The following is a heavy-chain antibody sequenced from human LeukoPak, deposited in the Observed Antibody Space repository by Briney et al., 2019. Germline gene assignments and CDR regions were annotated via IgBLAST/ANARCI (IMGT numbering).Heavy chain of an antibody. CDR1: GFPLNTSGVG. CDR3: VHYVGGTLNQFKFFDY. V-gene: IGHV2-5*02. D-gene: IGHD1-26*01. Sequence: SGPTLVKPTQTLTLTCTFSGFPLNTSGVGVGWMRQPPGKALEWLALIYWEDGERYSPSLESRLTIKKDTSKNQVVLTMTNMDPVDTATYYCVHYVGGTLNQFKFFDYWGQGTLVTVSS. CDR2: IYWEDGE. J-gene: IGHJ4*02.